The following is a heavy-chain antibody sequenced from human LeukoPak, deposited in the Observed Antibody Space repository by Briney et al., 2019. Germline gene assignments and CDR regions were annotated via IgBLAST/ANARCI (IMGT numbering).Heavy chain of an antibody. CDR3: ARGAVIAVALFDAFDI. D-gene: IGHD6-19*01. Sequence: PSETLSLTCTVSGGSISSGGYYWSWIRQHPGKGLEWIGYIYYSGSTYYNPSLKSRVTISVDTSKNQFSLKLSSVTAADTAVYYCARGAVIAVALFDAFDIWGQGTMVTVSS. CDR1: GGSISSGGYY. CDR2: IYYSGST. V-gene: IGHV4-31*03. J-gene: IGHJ3*02.